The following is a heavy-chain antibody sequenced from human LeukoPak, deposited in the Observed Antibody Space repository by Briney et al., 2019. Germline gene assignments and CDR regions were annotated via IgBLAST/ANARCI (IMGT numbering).Heavy chain of an antibody. D-gene: IGHD2-15*01. Sequence: SETLSLTCTVSGGSISSGGYYWSWIRQHPGKGLEWIGYIYYSGSTYYNPSLKSRVTISVDTSKNQFSLKLSSMTAADTAVYYCARDRRGYCSGGSCYSSYYYGMDVWGQGTTVTVSS. CDR1: GGSISSGGYY. CDR2: IYYSGST. V-gene: IGHV4-31*03. CDR3: ARDRRGYCSGGSCYSSYYYGMDV. J-gene: IGHJ6*02.